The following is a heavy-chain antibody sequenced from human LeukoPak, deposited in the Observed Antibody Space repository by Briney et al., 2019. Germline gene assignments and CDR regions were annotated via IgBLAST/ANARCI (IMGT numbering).Heavy chain of an antibody. CDR3: ARDRSHTNYYYYGMDV. V-gene: IGHV1-2*02. CDR2: INPNSGGT. CDR1: GYTFTSYG. Sequence: ASVKVSCKASGYTFTSYGISWVRQAPGQGLEWMGWINPNSGGTNYAQKFQGRVTMTRDTSISTAYMELSRLRSDDTAVYYCARDRSHTNYYYYGMDVWGQGTTVTVSS. J-gene: IGHJ6*02.